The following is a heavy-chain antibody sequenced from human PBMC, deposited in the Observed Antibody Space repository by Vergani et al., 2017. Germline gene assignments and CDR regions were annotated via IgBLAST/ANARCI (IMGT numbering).Heavy chain of an antibody. V-gene: IGHV7-4-1*02. CDR2: INTNSGNP. D-gene: IGHD6-19*01. CDR3: ARGRQWRLTEYLYGMDV. CDR1: GYTFTNYP. J-gene: IGHJ6*02. Sequence: QVQLLQSGSELKKPGASVRISCAASGYTFTNYPLIWVRQAPGQGLEFMGWINTNSGNPTYAPGFTGRFVFSRDTSVSTAFLQISGLKAEDSSVYYWARGRQWRLTEYLYGMDVWGQGTTGTVSS.